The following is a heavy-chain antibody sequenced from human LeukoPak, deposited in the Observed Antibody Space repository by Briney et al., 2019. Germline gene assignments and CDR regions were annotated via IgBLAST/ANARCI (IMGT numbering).Heavy chain of an antibody. V-gene: IGHV3-21*01. J-gene: IGHJ4*02. CDR3: ARSYSSVVTFDY. CDR2: ISSSISYI. D-gene: IGHD4-23*01. CDR1: GFTFSSYS. Sequence: PGGTLRLSCAASGFTFSSYSMNWVRQAPGKGLEWVSSISSSISYIYYADSVKGRFTISRDNAKNSLYLRMNSLRAEDTAVYYCARSYSSVVTFDYWGQGTLVTVSS.